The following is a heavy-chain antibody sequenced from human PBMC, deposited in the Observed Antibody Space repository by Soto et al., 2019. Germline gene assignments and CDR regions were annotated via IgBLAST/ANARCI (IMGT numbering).Heavy chain of an antibody. CDR3: TRGGGGSLDY. J-gene: IGHJ4*02. CDR2: INTDGSTT. D-gene: IGHD1-26*01. Sequence: EVQLVESGGGLVQPGGALRLSCAASGCTFGKYWMHWLLQARGKGLVWVSHINTDGSTTTYADSVKGRFTISRDNAKKTLYLQMTSLRAEDTAVYYCTRGGGGSLDYWGQGTLVTVSS. CDR1: GCTFGKYW. V-gene: IGHV3-74*01.